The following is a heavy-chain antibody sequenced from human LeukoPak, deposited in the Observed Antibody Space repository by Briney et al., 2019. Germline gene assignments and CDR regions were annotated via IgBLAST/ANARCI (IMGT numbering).Heavy chain of an antibody. CDR2: ISGSGVNT. D-gene: IGHD3-10*01. Sequence: SGGSLRLSCAASGFSFSSYAMSWVRQAPGQGLEWVSAISGSGVNTYYADSVKGRFTVSRDNAKNSLYLQMNSLRVEDTAVYYCASSPRGVYWGQGTLVTVSS. CDR1: GFSFSSYA. V-gene: IGHV3-23*01. J-gene: IGHJ4*02. CDR3: ASSPRGVY.